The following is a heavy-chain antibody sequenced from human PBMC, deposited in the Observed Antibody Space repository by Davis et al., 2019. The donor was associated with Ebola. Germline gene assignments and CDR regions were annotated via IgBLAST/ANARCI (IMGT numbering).Heavy chain of an antibody. Sequence: GESLKISCAASGFTFSSYAMHWVRQAPGKGLEWVAVISYDGSNKYYADSVKGRFTISRDNSKNTLYLQMNSLRAEDTAVYYCANLDYGGNSGFDYWGQGTLVTVSS. D-gene: IGHD4-23*01. CDR2: ISYDGSNK. CDR1: GFTFSSYA. V-gene: IGHV3-30-3*01. CDR3: ANLDYGGNSGFDY. J-gene: IGHJ4*02.